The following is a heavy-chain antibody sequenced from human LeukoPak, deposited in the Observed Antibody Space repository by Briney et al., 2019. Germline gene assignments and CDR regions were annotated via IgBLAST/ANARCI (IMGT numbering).Heavy chain of an antibody. CDR3: ARRAVGNSYYYSMDV. CDR2: INPNSGGT. CDR1: GYTFTGYY. Sequence: ASVKVSCKASGYTFTGYYMHWVRQAPGQGLEWMGWINPNSGGTNHAQKFQGRVTITRNTSISTAFMELSSLRSEDTAVYYCARRAVGNSYYYSMDVWGKGTTVTVSS. J-gene: IGHJ6*03. V-gene: IGHV1-2*02. D-gene: IGHD6-19*01.